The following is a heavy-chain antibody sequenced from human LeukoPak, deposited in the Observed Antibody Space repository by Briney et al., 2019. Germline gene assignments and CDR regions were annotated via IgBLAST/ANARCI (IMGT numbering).Heavy chain of an antibody. CDR3: AKSRGESRGASNY. D-gene: IGHD1-26*01. CDR2: ISGSGDTT. J-gene: IGHJ4*02. CDR1: ALTFSSYA. Sequence: GGSLRLSCAASALTFSSYAMNWVRQAPGKGLEWVSFISGSGDTTYYADSVKGRFTISRDSSKNTLYLQMNSLRAEDTAVYYCAKSRGESRGASNYWGQGTLVTVSS. V-gene: IGHV3-23*01.